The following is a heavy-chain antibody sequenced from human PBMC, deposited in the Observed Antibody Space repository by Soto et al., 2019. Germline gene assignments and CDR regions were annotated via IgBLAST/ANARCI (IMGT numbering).Heavy chain of an antibody. J-gene: IGHJ5*02. CDR2: IIPIFGTA. V-gene: IGHV1-69*06. CDR3: ARPRMATVTYNRFDP. Sequence: ASVKVSCKASGGTFSSYAISWVRQAPGQGLEWMGGIIPIFGTANYAQKFQGRVTITADKSTSTAYMELSSLRSEDTAVYYCARPRMATVTYNRFDPWGQGTLVTVSS. CDR1: GGTFSSYA. D-gene: IGHD4-4*01.